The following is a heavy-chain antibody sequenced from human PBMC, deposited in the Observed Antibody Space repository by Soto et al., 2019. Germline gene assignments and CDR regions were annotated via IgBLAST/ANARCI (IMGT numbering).Heavy chain of an antibody. CDR3: ARDRGTPDSFDL. V-gene: IGHV3-74*01. J-gene: IGHJ3*01. CDR2: INADGTTV. Sequence: TGGSLRLSCAASGFTFGPFWMHWVRQVPGKGLVWLSHINADGTTVVYADSVKGRFTISRDNAKNMLYLQMNSLGVEDTAVYYCARDRGTPDSFDLWRHGTMVTVSS. CDR1: GFTFGPFW. D-gene: IGHD3-10*01.